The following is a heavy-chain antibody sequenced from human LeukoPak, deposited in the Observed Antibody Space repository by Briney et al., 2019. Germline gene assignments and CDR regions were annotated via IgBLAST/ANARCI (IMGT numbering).Heavy chain of an antibody. CDR1: XX. V-gene: IGHV4-59*01. CDR3: ARGGGYASPIGY. J-gene: IGHJ4*02. Sequence: XXWSWIRQPPGKGLEWIGYIYHSGSTNYNPSLKSRVTISVDTSKNQFSLKLSSVTAADTAVYYCARGGGYASPIGYWGQGALVTVSS. CDR2: IYHSGST. D-gene: IGHD5-12*01.